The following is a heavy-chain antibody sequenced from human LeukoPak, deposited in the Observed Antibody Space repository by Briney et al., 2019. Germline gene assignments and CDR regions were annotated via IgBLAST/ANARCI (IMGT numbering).Heavy chain of an antibody. CDR3: ATNIVATIGYFYDY. Sequence: GGSLRLPCAASGFTFSSYSMNWVRQAPGKGLEWVSSISSSSSYIYYADSVKGRFTISRDNAKNSLYLQMNSLRAEDTAVYYCATNIVATIGYFYDYWGQGTLVTVSS. V-gene: IGHV3-21*01. CDR2: ISSSSSYI. CDR1: GFTFSSYS. D-gene: IGHD5-12*01. J-gene: IGHJ4*02.